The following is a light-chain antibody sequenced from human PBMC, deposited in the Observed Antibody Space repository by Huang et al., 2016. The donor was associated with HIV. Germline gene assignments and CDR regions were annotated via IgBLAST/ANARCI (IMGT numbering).Light chain of an antibody. CDR1: QNVNKY. CDR2: AAT. Sequence: DIQMTQSPPSLCASVGDSVTITFRSSQNVNKYLNWYQQKPGQAPRLLIFAATRLRSGVPSRFSGSGSGTEFTLTISSLQVEDFATYYCQQRYSTTITFGQGTRLDIK. J-gene: IGKJ5*01. CDR3: QQRYSTTIT. V-gene: IGKV1-39*01.